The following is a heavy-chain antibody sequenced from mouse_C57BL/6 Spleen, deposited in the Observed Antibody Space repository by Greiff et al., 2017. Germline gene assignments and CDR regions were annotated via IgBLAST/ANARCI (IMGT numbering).Heavy chain of an antibody. Sequence: VQLQQPGAELVMPGASVKLSCKASGYTFTSYWMHWVKQRPGQGLEWIGEIDPSDGYTNYNQKFKGKSTLTVDKSSSTAYMQLSSLTSEDSAVYYCATGLGRRVGGYWGQGPTLTVSS. V-gene: IGHV1-69*01. CDR2: IDPSDGYT. CDR1: GYTFTSYW. CDR3: ATGLGRRVGGY. D-gene: IGHD4-1*01. J-gene: IGHJ2*01.